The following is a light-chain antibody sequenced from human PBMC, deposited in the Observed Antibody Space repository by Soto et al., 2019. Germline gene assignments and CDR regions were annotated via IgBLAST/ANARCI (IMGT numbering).Light chain of an antibody. CDR1: QSLVHIPTNRSH. V-gene: IGKV4-1*01. CDR2: WAS. CDR3: QQYYTTPHT. J-gene: IGKJ1*01. Sequence: DVVMTQSPDSLAVSLGERATTNCKSSQSLVHIPTNRSHLAWYQQKPGQPPKLLLYWASIRESGVPDRFSGSGSVTDFTLTISSLQAEDVAVYYCQQYYTTPHTFGQGTKVEI.